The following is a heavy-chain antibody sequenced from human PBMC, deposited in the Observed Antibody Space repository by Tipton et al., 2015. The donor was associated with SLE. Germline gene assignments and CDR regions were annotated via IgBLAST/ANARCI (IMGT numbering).Heavy chain of an antibody. V-gene: IGHV3-30*02. J-gene: IGHJ4*02. CDR1: GFTFSSYG. CDR3: AKDLDYYGSGSFF. D-gene: IGHD3-10*01. Sequence: SLRLSCAASGFTFSSYGMHWVRQAPGKGLEWVAFIRYDGSNKYYADSVKGRFTISRDNSKNTLYLQMNSLRAGDTAVYYCAKDLDYYGSGSFFWGQGTLVTVSS. CDR2: IRYDGSNK.